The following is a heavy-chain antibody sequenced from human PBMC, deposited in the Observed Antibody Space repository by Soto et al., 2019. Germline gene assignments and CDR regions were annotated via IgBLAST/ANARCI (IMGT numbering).Heavy chain of an antibody. D-gene: IGHD3-22*01. Sequence: QLQLQESGPGLVKPSETLSLTCTVSGGSISSSSYYWGWIRQPPGKGLEWIGSVYSTGNTYYNPSLKSRVTVSVDTSKNQFSLELSSVTAADTALYYCARSSAPMIIVAKGFDPWGQGTLVTVSS. CDR1: GGSISSSSYY. CDR2: VYSTGNT. CDR3: ARSSAPMIIVAKGFDP. V-gene: IGHV4-39*01. J-gene: IGHJ5*02.